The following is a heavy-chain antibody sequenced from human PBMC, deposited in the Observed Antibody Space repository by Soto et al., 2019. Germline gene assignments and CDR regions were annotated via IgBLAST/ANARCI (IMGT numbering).Heavy chain of an antibody. V-gene: IGHV3-23*01. CDR1: GFTFSSYA. CDR2: ISGSGGST. J-gene: IGHJ4*02. D-gene: IGHD3-22*01. CDR3: AKSSRYYYDSSGYYEY. Sequence: PGGSLRLSCAASGFTFSSYAMSWVRQAPGKGLEWVSAISGSGGSTYYADSVKGRFTISRDNSKNTLYLQMNSPRAEDTAVYYCAKSSRYYYDSSGYYEYWGQGTLVTVSS.